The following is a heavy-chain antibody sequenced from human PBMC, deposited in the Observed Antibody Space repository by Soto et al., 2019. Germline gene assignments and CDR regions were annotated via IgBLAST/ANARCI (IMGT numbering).Heavy chain of an antibody. CDR2: INPNSGNI. J-gene: IGHJ4*02. V-gene: IGHV1-8*01. D-gene: IGHD3-10*01. Sequence: ASVKVSCKASGNTFTSYDINWVRQATGRGLEWMGWINPNSGNIGYAQKFQGRVTMTRDTAIRTAYMEVSRLRSDDTAVYYCARGRASGSYYLLDYWGQGTLVTSPQ. CDR1: GNTFTSYD. CDR3: ARGRASGSYYLLDY.